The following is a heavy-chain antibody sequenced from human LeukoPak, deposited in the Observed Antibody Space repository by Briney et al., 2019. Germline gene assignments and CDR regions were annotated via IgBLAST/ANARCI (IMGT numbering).Heavy chain of an antibody. D-gene: IGHD6-25*01. Sequence: PGGSLRLSCGGSGFTFSNYWMNWVRQAPGKGLEWVANIKQDGSESHYVDSVKGRFTIPRDNSRSTVDLQMNSLRVEDTGIYYCARDEIPSGTWGQGTMVTVSS. J-gene: IGHJ3*01. CDR3: ARDEIPSGT. V-gene: IGHV3-7*03. CDR1: GFTFSNYW. CDR2: IKQDGSES.